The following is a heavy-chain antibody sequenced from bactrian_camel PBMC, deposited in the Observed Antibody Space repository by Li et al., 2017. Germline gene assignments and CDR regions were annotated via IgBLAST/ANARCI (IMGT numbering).Heavy chain of an antibody. CDR1: GFTFSINR. D-gene: IGHD2*01. V-gene: IGHV3S1*01. Sequence: HVQLVESGGGLVQPGGSLRLSCAASGFTFSINRMHWVRQAPGKGLEWVSSIFTGDSTDSADSVKGRFTISRDNTENMLYLQMNSLKSEDTALYYCAKGGTAYGMGYWGKGTQVTVS. J-gene: IGHJ7*01. CDR2: IFTGDST.